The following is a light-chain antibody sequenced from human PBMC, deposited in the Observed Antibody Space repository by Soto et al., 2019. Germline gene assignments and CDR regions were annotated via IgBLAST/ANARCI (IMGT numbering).Light chain of an antibody. Sequence: QSALTQPASVSGSPGQSITISCTGTISDVGSHNLVSWYQQHPDKAPKLIIYEVNERPSGVSSRFSGSKSGNTASLTVSGLQPDDEADYHCCSFAGSNPIPDVYATGTKVTVL. CDR2: EVN. V-gene: IGLV2-23*02. CDR3: CSFAGSNPIPDV. J-gene: IGLJ1*01. CDR1: ISDVGSHNL.